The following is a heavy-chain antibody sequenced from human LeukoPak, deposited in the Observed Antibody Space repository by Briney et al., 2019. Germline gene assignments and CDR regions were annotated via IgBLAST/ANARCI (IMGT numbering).Heavy chain of an antibody. CDR2: IYPSDSDT. CDR3: ARRGAWLDFDY. CDR1: GYSFPNSW. Sequence: GESLKISCKGSGYSFPNSWIGWVRQMPGKGLEWMGIIYPSDSDTRYSPSFQGQVTISVDKSINTAYLQWSSLKASDSAMYYCARRGAWLDFDYWGQGTLVTVSS. D-gene: IGHD6-19*01. J-gene: IGHJ4*02. V-gene: IGHV5-51*01.